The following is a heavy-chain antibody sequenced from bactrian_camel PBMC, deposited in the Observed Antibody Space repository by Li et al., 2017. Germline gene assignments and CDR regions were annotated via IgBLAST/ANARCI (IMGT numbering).Heavy chain of an antibody. V-gene: IGHV3S42*01. Sequence: VQLVESGGGSVQAGGSLKLSCTGSGYTFRNYAMMWLRQAPGKGLEWVAGINSGGGATLYSPSVEGRFTISRDSGQNTLYLQMNNLKPEDTAIYSCAAGERGDIYCSGGWCYARRKLVNWGQGTQVTVS. CDR3: AAGERGDIYCSGGWCYARRKLVN. D-gene: IGHD2*01. CDR2: INSGGGAT. CDR1: GYTFRNYA. J-gene: IGHJ4*01.